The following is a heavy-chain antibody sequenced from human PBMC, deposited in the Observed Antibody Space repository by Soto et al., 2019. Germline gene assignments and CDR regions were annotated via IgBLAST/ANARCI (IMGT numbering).Heavy chain of an antibody. Sequence: GGSLRLSCAASGFTFSSYGMHWVRQAPGKGLEWVAVISYDGSNKYYADSVKGRFTISRDNSKNTLYLQMNSLRAEDTAVYYCAKDLPKKLGKARPNGYGMDVWGQGTTVTVSS. D-gene: IGHD7-27*01. CDR3: AKDLPKKLGKARPNGYGMDV. J-gene: IGHJ6*02. CDR2: ISYDGSNK. V-gene: IGHV3-30*18. CDR1: GFTFSSYG.